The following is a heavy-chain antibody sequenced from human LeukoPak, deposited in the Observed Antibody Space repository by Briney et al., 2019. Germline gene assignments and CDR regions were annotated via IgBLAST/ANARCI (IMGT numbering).Heavy chain of an antibody. D-gene: IGHD3-10*01. CDR1: GGSISSYY. V-gene: IGHV4-59*06. Sequence: SETLSLTCTVSGGSISSYYWSWIRQHPEKGLEWVGYILYTGSTYYNPSLKSRVTISLDTSKNQFSLKLSSVTAADTAVYYCARGRVLLWFGETGVDVWGQGTTVTVSS. J-gene: IGHJ6*02. CDR2: ILYTGST. CDR3: ARGRVLLWFGETGVDV.